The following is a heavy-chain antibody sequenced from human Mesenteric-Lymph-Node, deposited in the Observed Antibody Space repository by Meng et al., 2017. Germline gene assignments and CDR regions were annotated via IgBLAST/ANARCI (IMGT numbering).Heavy chain of an antibody. CDR1: GFTFSDYY. Sequence: GESLKISCAASGFTFSDYYMNWVRQAPGKGLEWVSSISSSSTIYYADSVKGRFTISRDNAKNSLYLQMNSLRAEDTAVYYCAKSSGGATLYYFDYWGQGTLVTVSS. J-gene: IGHJ4*02. D-gene: IGHD1-26*01. CDR3: AKSSGGATLYYFDY. V-gene: IGHV3-69-1*01. CDR2: ISSSSTI.